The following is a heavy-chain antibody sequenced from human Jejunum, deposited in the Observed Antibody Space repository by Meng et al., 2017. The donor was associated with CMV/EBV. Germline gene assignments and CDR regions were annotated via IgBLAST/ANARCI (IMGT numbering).Heavy chain of an antibody. D-gene: IGHD1-26*01. J-gene: IGHJ4*02. Sequence: QVQLQESGPVPVKPSETLSLTCTVSGGSINNYYWSWIRQPAGKGLEWIGRFYSSDTYNYHPSLNSRVTMSLDTSKKQFSLILSSVTAADTARYYCARGPGASTREGFDHWGLGTLVTVSS. CDR1: GGSINNYY. CDR2: FYSSDTY. CDR3: ARGPGASTREGFDH. V-gene: IGHV4-4*07.